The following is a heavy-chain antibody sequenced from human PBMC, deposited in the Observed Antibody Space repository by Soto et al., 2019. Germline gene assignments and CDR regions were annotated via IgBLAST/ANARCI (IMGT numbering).Heavy chain of an antibody. D-gene: IGHD6-13*01. J-gene: IGHJ6*02. CDR3: AREGVYSSSWYYYYGMDV. CDR1: GFTFSSYS. Sequence: GGSLRLSCAASGFTFSSYSLNWVRQAPGTGLEWVSYISSSSSTIYYADSVKGRFTISRDNAKNSLYLQMNSLRDEDTAVYYCAREGVYSSSWYYYYGMDVWGQGTTVTVSS. CDR2: ISSSSSTI. V-gene: IGHV3-48*02.